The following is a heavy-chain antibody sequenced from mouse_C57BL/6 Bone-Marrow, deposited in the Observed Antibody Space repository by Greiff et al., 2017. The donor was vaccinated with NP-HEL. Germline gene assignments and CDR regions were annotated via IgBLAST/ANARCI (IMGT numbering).Heavy chain of an antibody. J-gene: IGHJ1*03. Sequence: EVQGVESGAELVRPGASVKLSCTASGFNIKDDYMHWVKQRPEQGLEWIGWIDPENGDTEYDSKFQGKATITADTSSNTAYLQLSSLTSEYTAVYYCTTGYEWYFDVWGTGTTVTVSS. CDR2: IDPENGDT. CDR1: GFNIKDDY. D-gene: IGHD2-10*02. CDR3: TTGYEWYFDV. V-gene: IGHV14-4*01.